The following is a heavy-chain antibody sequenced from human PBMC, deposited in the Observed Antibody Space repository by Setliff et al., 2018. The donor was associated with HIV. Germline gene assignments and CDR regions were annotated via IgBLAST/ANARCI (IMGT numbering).Heavy chain of an antibody. D-gene: IGHD3-16*01. CDR1: GYSFITYW. J-gene: IGHJ3*02. CDR2: MNPDGSNT. Sequence: GESLKISCKGSGYSFITYWIGWVRQRPGKGLEWMGIMNPDGSNTRYSPSFQGQVTISVDESISTAYLQWSSLKASETAFYYCARFYGSYDVGGFDIWGQGTKVTVSS. V-gene: IGHV5-51*01. CDR3: ARFYGSYDVGGFDI.